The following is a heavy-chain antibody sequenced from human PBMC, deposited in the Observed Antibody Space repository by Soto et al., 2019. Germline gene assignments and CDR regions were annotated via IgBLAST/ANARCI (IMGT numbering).Heavy chain of an antibody. J-gene: IGHJ4*02. CDR3: ARALYYDDSSGYFDY. V-gene: IGHV4-59*01. CDR1: GGSISSYY. CDR2: IYYSGST. D-gene: IGHD3-22*01. Sequence: SETLSLTCTVSGGSISSYYWSWIRQPPGKGLEWIGYIYYSGSTNYNPSLKGRVTISVDTSKNQFSLKLSSVTAADTAVYYCARALYYDDSSGYFDYWGQGTLVTVSS.